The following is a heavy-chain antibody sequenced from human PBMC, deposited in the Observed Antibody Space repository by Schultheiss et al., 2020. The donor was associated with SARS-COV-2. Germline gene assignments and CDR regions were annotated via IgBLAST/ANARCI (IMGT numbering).Heavy chain of an antibody. CDR1: GYSISSGYY. V-gene: IGHV4-38-2*02. CDR3: AREIMSSSWAFDY. CDR2: IYHSGST. J-gene: IGHJ4*02. Sequence: SETLSLTCTVSGYSISSGYYWGWIRQPPGKGLEWIGSIYHSGSTNYNPSLKSRVTISVDTSKNQFSLKLSSVTAADTAVYYCAREIMSSSWAFDYWGQGTLVTVSS. D-gene: IGHD6-13*01.